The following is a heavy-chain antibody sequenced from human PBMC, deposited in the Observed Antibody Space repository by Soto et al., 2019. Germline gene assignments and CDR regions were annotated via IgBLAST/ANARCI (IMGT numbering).Heavy chain of an antibody. CDR3: ASTAGILLWFGELRYYFDF. V-gene: IGHV4-34*01. D-gene: IGHD3-10*01. CDR1: GGTFSGYY. CDR2: INHSGST. J-gene: IGHJ4*02. Sequence: QVHLQQWGAGLLKPSETLSLTCAVYGGTFSGYYWSWIRKPPGKGLEWIGEINHSGSTNYNPSLKSRVTISMDTSKNQFSLKLSSVTAADTAVYYCASTAGILLWFGELRYYFDFWGQGTLVTV.